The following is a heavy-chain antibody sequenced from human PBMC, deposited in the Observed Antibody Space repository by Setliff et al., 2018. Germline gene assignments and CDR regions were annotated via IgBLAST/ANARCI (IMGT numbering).Heavy chain of an antibody. CDR1: GGSISSSSYY. CDR2: IYYSGST. CDR3: ARLMYSSSSGGFYYYYYYMDV. J-gene: IGHJ6*03. V-gene: IGHV4-39*01. D-gene: IGHD6-6*01. Sequence: SETLSLTCTVSGGSISSSSYYWGWIRQPPGKGLEWIGSIYYSGSTYYNPSLKSRVTISVDTSKNQFSLKLSSVTAADTAVYYCARLMYSSSSGGFYYYYYYMDVWGKETTVTVSS.